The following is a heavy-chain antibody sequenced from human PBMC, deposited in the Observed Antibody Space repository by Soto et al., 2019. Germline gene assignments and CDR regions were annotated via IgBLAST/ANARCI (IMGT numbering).Heavy chain of an antibody. V-gene: IGHV4-39*01. CDR2: IYYSGST. D-gene: IGHD6-25*01. Sequence: SETLSLTCTVSGGSISSSSYYWCWIRHPPGKGLEWIGSIYYSGSTYYNPSLKSRVTISVDTSKNQFSLKLSSVTAADTAVYYCARQRGTGGFCSGYDEHWVQATRSTVPS. J-gene: IGHJ4*02. CDR3: ARQRGTGGFCSGYDEH. CDR1: GGSISSSSYY.